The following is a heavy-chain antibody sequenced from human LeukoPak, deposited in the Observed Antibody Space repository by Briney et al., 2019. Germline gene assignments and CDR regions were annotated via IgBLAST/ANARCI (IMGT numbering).Heavy chain of an antibody. CDR3: ARDDRVEAFDI. CDR1: GGTFSSYA. Sequence: GASVKVSCKASGGTFSSYAISWVRQAPGQGLEWMGRIIPIFGTANYAQKFQGRVTITTDESTSTAYMELSSLRSEDTAVYYCARDDRVEAFDIWGQGTMVTVSS. J-gene: IGHJ3*02. V-gene: IGHV1-69*05. CDR2: IIPIFGTA.